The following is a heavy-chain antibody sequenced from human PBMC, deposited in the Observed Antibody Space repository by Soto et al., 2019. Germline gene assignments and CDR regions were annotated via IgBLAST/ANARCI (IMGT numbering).Heavy chain of an antibody. CDR3: ARFLLGSSGYYWG. V-gene: IGHV1-3*01. J-gene: IGHJ4*02. Sequence: QVQLVQSGAEVKKPGASVKVSCKASGYTFTSYAMHWVRQAPGQRLEWMGWINAGNGNTKYSQRFQGRVTITRDTSASTAYMELSSLRSEDTAVYYCARFLLGSSGYYWGWGQGTLVTVSS. CDR1: GYTFTSYA. CDR2: INAGNGNT. D-gene: IGHD3-22*01.